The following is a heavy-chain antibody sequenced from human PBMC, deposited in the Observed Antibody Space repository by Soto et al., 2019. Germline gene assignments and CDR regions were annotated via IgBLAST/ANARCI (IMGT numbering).Heavy chain of an antibody. Sequence: GGFLRLSCAASGFTFSSYAMSWVRQAPGKGLEWVSAISGSGGSTYYADSVKGRFTISRDNSKNTLYLQMNSLRAEDTAVYYCAKDDDFWSGYPKYYFDYWGQGTLVTVSS. CDR2: ISGSGGST. CDR1: GFTFSSYA. CDR3: AKDDDFWSGYPKYYFDY. D-gene: IGHD3-3*01. J-gene: IGHJ4*02. V-gene: IGHV3-23*01.